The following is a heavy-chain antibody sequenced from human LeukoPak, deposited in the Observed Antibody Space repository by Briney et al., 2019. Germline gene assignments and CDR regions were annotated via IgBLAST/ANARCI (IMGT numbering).Heavy chain of an antibody. D-gene: IGHD3-22*01. CDR1: GFKLIGYS. CDR2: INSSSGTI. CDR3: AKEGDNTGYRYFDD. Sequence: PGGSLRLSCAASGFKLIGYSMNWVRQAPGKGLEWVSYINSSSGTIIYADSVKGRFTISRDNAKNSLYLQMNSLRAEDTAVYYCAKEGDNTGYRYFDDRGQGTLVTVSS. J-gene: IGHJ4*02. V-gene: IGHV3-48*04.